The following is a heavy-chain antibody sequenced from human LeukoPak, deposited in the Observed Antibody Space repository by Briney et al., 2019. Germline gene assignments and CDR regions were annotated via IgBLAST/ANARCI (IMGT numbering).Heavy chain of an antibody. V-gene: IGHV1-69*13. CDR3: ARGRHYYYDSSGYYQWYFDY. Sequence: ASVKVSCKASGGTFSSYAISWVRQAPGQGLEWMGGIIPIFGTANYAQKFQGRVTITADESTSTAYMELSSLRSEDTAVYYCARGRHYYYDSSGYYQWYFDYWGQGTLVTVSS. CDR2: IIPIFGTA. J-gene: IGHJ4*02. D-gene: IGHD3-22*01. CDR1: GGTFSSYA.